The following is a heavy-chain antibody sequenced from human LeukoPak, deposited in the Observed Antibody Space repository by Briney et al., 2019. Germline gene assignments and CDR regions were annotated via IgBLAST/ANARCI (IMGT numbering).Heavy chain of an antibody. CDR1: GGSISSSSYY. Sequence: SETLSLTCTGSGGSISSSSYYWGWIRQPPGKGLEWIGSIYYSGSTYYNPSLKSRVTISVDTSKNQFSLKLSSVTAADTAVYYCARMHEYGDYIDYWGQGTLVTVSS. CDR3: ARMHEYGDYIDY. V-gene: IGHV4-39*01. J-gene: IGHJ4*02. CDR2: IYYSGST. D-gene: IGHD4-17*01.